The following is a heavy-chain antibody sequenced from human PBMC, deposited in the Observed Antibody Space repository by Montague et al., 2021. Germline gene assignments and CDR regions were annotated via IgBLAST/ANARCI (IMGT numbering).Heavy chain of an antibody. CDR2: IHYSGNS. J-gene: IGHJ5*02. V-gene: IGHV4-39*07. CDR1: GASITSNIYY. Sequence: SETLSLTCTVSGASITSNIYYWGWVRQPPGKGLEWIGCIHYSGNSFYQPSLKSRISMAVDTSKNQFSLKLSSVTAADTAVYYCARVFSCWYVGWFDPWGQGTLVTVSS. CDR3: ARVFSCWYVGWFDP. D-gene: IGHD6-13*01.